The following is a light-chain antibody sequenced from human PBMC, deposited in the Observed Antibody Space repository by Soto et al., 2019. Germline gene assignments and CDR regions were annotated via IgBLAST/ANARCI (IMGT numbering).Light chain of an antibody. J-gene: IGKJ1*01. CDR3: EQYNNYPWT. CDR1: QSISSW. V-gene: IGKV1-5*01. CDR2: DAS. Sequence: DIQMTQSPSTLSASVGDRVTITCRASQSISSWLAWYQQKPGKAPKLLIYDASHLESGVPSRFSGSRSGTEFTLTISSLQPDDFATYYCEQYNNYPWTFGQGTKVESK.